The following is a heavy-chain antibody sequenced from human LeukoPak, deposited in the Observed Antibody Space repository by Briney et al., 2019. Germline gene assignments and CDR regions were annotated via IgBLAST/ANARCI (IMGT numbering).Heavy chain of an antibody. V-gene: IGHV3-33*06. J-gene: IGHJ6*02. CDR3: AKDRVRGSGSSFYGIDV. D-gene: IGHD3-10*01. Sequence: GGSLRLSCAASGFTFSSYGIHWVRQAPGKGLEWVAAIWNDGTNKYYADSVKGRFTISRDNSKSTLYLQINSLRAEDTAVYYCAKDRVRGSGSSFYGIDVWGQGTAVTVSS. CDR2: IWNDGTNK. CDR1: GFTFSSYG.